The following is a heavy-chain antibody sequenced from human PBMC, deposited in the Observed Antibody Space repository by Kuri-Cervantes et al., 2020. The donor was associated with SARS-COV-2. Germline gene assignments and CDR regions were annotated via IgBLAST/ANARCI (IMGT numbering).Heavy chain of an antibody. J-gene: IGHJ6*02. CDR3: AKADWANYYYYYGMDV. D-gene: IGHD3-9*01. CDR1: GFTFSSYA. V-gene: IGHV3-23*01. CDR2: ISGSGGST. Sequence: GESLKISCAASGFTFSSYAMSWVRQAPGKGLEWVSAISGSGGSTYYADSVKGRFTISRDNSKNTLYLQMNSLRAEDTAVYYCAKADWANYYYYYGMDVWGQGTMVTVSS.